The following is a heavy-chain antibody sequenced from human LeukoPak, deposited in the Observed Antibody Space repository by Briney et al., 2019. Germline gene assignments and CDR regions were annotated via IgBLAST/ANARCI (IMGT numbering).Heavy chain of an antibody. CDR1: GYTLTSYY. CDR2: INPTGGST. Sequence: ASVKVSCKASGYTLTSYYMRWVRQAPGQGLEWMGIINPTGGSTSYAQKFQGRVTMTRDTSTSTVYMELSSLRSADTAVYYCARGVGAVGDYWGQGTLVTVSS. D-gene: IGHD6-13*01. V-gene: IGHV1-46*01. CDR3: ARGVGAVGDY. J-gene: IGHJ4*02.